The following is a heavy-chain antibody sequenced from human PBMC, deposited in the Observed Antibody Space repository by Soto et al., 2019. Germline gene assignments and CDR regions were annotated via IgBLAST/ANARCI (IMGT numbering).Heavy chain of an antibody. CDR2: VHPNSGGT. V-gene: IGHV1-2*02. Sequence: QVHLVKSGAEVKQPGASVKVSCKASGYTFSVYHMHWVRQAPGQGLEWMGWVHPNSGGTNYAQSFEGRVTMTRDTSINTAYMELSRLTSDDTAVYYCAKELQRGMDVGGQGTKVTVSS. CDR1: GYTFSVYH. D-gene: IGHD4-4*01. CDR3: AKELQRGMDV. J-gene: IGHJ6*02.